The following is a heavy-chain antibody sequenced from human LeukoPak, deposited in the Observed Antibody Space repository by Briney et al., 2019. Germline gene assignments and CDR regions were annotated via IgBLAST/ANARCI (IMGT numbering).Heavy chain of an antibody. J-gene: IGHJ4*02. Sequence: GGSLRLSCAVSGFTSSSYWMHWVRQAPGKGLVWVSRINSDGSSTSYADSVKGRFTISRDNAKNTLYLQMNSLRAEDTAVYYCARLEADILTGYGFDYWGQGTLVTVSS. CDR2: INSDGSST. CDR3: ARLEADILTGYGFDY. CDR1: GFTSSSYW. D-gene: IGHD3-9*01. V-gene: IGHV3-74*01.